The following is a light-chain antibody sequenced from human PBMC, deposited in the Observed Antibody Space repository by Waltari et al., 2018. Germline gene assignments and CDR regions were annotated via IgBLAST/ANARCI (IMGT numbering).Light chain of an antibody. J-gene: IGLJ3*02. CDR3: QSRDSSANGV. CDR2: GEN. V-gene: IGLV3-19*01. CDR1: SLGTYF. Sequence: SSELTQDPAVSVALGQTVSITCQGDSLGTYFATWYQQKPGQAPVLVFYGENNRPSWIPYRFSASRSGNTASLIITGAQAEDEADYYCQSRDSSANGVFGGGTKLTVL.